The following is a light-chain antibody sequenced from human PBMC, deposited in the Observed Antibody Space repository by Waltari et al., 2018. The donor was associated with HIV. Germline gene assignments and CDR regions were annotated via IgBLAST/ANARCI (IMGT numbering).Light chain of an antibody. CDR3: QSYDSSLSGYV. Sequence: QSVLTQPPSVSGAPGQRVTISCTGSSSNIGAGHDVHWYQQLPGTAPKPLIYGNSNRPSGVPDRCSGSKSGTSASLAITGLQAEDEADYYCQSYDSSLSGYVFGTGTKVTVL. CDR2: GNS. CDR1: SSNIGAGHD. V-gene: IGLV1-40*01. J-gene: IGLJ1*01.